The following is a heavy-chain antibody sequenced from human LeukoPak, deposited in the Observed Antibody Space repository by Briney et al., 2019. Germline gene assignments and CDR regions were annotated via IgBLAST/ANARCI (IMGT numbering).Heavy chain of an antibody. V-gene: IGHV3-15*01. D-gene: IGHD1-26*01. CDR3: TTDLRWEALYFDY. J-gene: IGHJ4*02. CDR1: GFTFSNAW. Sequence: GESLRLSCAASGFTFSNAWMSWVRQAPGKGLEWVGRIKSKTDGGTTDYAAPVKGRFTISRDDSKNTLYLQMNSLQTEDTAVYYCTTDLRWEALYFDYWGQGTLVTVSS. CDR2: IKSKTDGGTT.